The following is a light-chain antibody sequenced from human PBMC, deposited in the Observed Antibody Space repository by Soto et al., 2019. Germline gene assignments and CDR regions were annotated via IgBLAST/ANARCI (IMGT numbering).Light chain of an antibody. CDR2: KAS. CDR1: QSISSW. J-gene: IGKJ1*01. V-gene: IGKV1-5*03. Sequence: DIQMTQSPSTLSASVGDRVTITCRASQSISSWLAWYQQKPGKAPKLLIYKASSLESGVPSRFSGSGSGTESTVNISSLQPDDFATYYCQQYNSYPWTFGQGTKVEIK. CDR3: QQYNSYPWT.